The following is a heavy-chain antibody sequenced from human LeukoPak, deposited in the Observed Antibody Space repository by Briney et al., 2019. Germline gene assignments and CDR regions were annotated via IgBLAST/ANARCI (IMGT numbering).Heavy chain of an antibody. CDR3: AKDVRGFYSSGAFDY. J-gene: IGHJ4*02. D-gene: IGHD6-19*01. V-gene: IGHV3-48*03. CDR1: GFLFSSYE. Sequence: GGSLRLSCAASGFLFSSYEMNWVRQAPGKGLEWISYISGSGSSTYYATSVKGRFTTSRDNAKNSLYLQMNSLRAEDTALYYCAKDVRGFYSSGAFDYWGQGTLVTVSS. CDR2: ISGSGSST.